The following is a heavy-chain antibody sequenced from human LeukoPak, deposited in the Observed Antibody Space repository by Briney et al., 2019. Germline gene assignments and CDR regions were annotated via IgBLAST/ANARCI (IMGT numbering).Heavy chain of an antibody. J-gene: IGHJ4*02. Sequence: PGRSLRLTCAASGFTFSSYGMHWVRQAPGKGLEWVAVIWYDGINKYYADSVKGRFTISRDNSKNTLYLQMNSLRAEDTAVYYCAIDTDSSGYGPETRWGQGTLVTVSS. D-gene: IGHD3-22*01. CDR2: IWYDGINK. CDR3: AIDTDSSGYGPETR. V-gene: IGHV3-33*01. CDR1: GFTFSSYG.